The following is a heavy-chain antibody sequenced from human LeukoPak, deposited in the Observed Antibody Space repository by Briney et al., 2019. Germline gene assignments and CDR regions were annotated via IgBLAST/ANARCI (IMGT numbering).Heavy chain of an antibody. Sequence: GGSLRLSCAASGFTVSSNYMSWVRQAPGKGLEWVSVIYSGGSTYYADSVKGRFTISRDNSKNTLYLQMNSLRAEDTAVYNCARGQGYCSSTSCSDLFDYWGQGTLVTVSS. D-gene: IGHD2-2*01. CDR2: IYSGGST. J-gene: IGHJ4*02. CDR1: GFTVSSNY. CDR3: ARGQGYCSSTSCSDLFDY. V-gene: IGHV3-53*01.